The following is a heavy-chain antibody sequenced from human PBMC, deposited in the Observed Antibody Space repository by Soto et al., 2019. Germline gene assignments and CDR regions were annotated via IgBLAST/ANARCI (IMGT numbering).Heavy chain of an antibody. Sequence: QVQLQESGPGLVKPSETLSLTCTVSGGSVSSGSYYWSWIRQPRGKGLAWIGYIYYSGSTNYTPTLNTRLTISLDTATNQFPLHLSAVTAVNTAVYYCAKGYSNDGSGYGFDYWGQGTLVTVSS. CDR1: GGSVSSGSYY. CDR2: IYYSGST. D-gene: IGHD5-12*01. CDR3: AKGYSNDGSGYGFDY. J-gene: IGHJ4*02. V-gene: IGHV4-61*01.